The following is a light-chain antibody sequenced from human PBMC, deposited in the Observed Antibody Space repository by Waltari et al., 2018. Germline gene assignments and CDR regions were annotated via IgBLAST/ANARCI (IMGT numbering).Light chain of an antibody. Sequence: DIVMTQSPDSLSVSLGERATINCKSSQSVFYSSYNKNDLAWYQQKPGQPPKLLIYWASTRGSGVPDRFSGSGSGTDFTLTISSLQAEDVAVYYCQQYYSTPNTFGQGTKVEIK. J-gene: IGKJ2*01. V-gene: IGKV4-1*01. CDR3: QQYYSTPNT. CDR1: QSVFYSSYNKND. CDR2: WAS.